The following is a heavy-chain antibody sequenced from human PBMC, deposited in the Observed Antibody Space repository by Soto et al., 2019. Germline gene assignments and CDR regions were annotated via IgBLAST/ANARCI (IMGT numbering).Heavy chain of an antibody. CDR1: GFTFSSYG. V-gene: IGHV3-33*01. D-gene: IGHD6-13*01. CDR3: ARERQHLVVRWFDP. Sequence: QVQLVESGGGVVQPGRSLRLSCAASGFTFSSYGMHWVRQAPGKGLEWVAVIWYDGSNKYYADSVKGRFTISRDNSKNTLYLQMNSLRAEDTAVYYCARERQHLVVRWFDPWGQGTLVTVSS. CDR2: IWYDGSNK. J-gene: IGHJ5*02.